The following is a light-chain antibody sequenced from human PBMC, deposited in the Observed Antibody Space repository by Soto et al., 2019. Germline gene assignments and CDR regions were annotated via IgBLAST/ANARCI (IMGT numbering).Light chain of an antibody. V-gene: IGLV3-21*04. CDR2: YDS. CDR1: NIGSKS. J-gene: IGLJ2*01. Sequence: SYVLTQPPSVSVAPGKTARITCGGTNIGSKSVHWYQQKPGQAPVLVIYYDSDRPSGIPERFSGSNSGNTATLTISRVEAGDEADYYCQVWDSSSDLLVVFGGGTKLTVL. CDR3: QVWDSSSDLLVV.